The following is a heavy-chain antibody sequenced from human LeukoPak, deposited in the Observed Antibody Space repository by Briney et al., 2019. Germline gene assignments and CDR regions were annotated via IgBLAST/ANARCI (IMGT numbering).Heavy chain of an antibody. CDR3: AKASRWSHAFDI. D-gene: IGHD4-23*01. J-gene: IGHJ3*02. V-gene: IGHV3-21*01. CDR2: ISSSSSYI. CDR1: GFTFSSYS. Sequence: GGSLRLSCAASGFTFSSYSMNWVRQAPGKGLEWVSSISSSSSYIYYADSVKGRFTISRDNAKNSLYLQMNSLRAEDTAVYYCAKASRWSHAFDIWGQGTMVTVSS.